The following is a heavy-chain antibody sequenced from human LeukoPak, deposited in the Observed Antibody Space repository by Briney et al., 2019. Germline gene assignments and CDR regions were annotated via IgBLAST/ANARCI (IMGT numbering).Heavy chain of an antibody. CDR3: ASMGCSSTSCRKRGAAFDI. Sequence: ASVKVSCKASGYTFTGYYMHWVRQAPGQGLEWMGWMNPNSGNTGYAQKFQGRVTMTRNTSISTAYMELSSLRSEDTAVYYCASMGCSSTSCRKRGAAFDIWGQGTMVTVSS. CDR2: MNPNSGNT. D-gene: IGHD2-2*01. J-gene: IGHJ3*02. V-gene: IGHV1-8*02. CDR1: GYTFTGYY.